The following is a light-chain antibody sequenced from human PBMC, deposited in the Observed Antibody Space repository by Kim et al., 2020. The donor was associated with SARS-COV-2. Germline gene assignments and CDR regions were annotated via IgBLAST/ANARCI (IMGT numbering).Light chain of an antibody. CDR3: QAWDSSTAV. CDR2: QDT. Sequence: SYELTQPPSVSVSPGQTATISCSGNKLGDKFACWYQQKPGHSPLVVIHQDTKRPSGIPERFSGSNSGNTATLTISGTQAVDEADYYCQAWDSSTAVFGGG. CDR1: KLGDKF. V-gene: IGLV3-1*01. J-gene: IGLJ3*02.